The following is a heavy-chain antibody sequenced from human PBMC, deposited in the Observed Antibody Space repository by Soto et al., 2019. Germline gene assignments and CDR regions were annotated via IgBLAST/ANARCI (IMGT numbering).Heavy chain of an antibody. Sequence: EVQLVESGGGLIQPGGSLRLSCVASGFTVSSNYMSWVRQAPGKGLEWVSVIYSGGSTYYADSVKGRFTISRDNSKNTLYLQMNSLRAEDTDVYYCARDRVESGYPEYFQHWGQGTLVTVSS. CDR1: GFTVSSNY. J-gene: IGHJ1*01. CDR3: ARDRVESGYPEYFQH. D-gene: IGHD3-22*01. CDR2: IYSGGST. V-gene: IGHV3-53*01.